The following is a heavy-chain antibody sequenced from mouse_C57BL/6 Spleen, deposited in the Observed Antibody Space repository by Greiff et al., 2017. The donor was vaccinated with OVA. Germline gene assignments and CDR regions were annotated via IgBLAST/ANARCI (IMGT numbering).Heavy chain of an antibody. V-gene: IGHV1-26*01. Sequence: EVQLQQSGPELVKPGASVKISCKASVYTFTDYYMNWVKQSHGKSLEWIGDINPNNGGTSYNQKFKGKATLTVDKSSSTAYMELRSLTSEDSAVYYCARGRTGTYYFDYWGQGTTLTVSS. CDR2: INPNNGGT. J-gene: IGHJ2*01. CDR1: VYTFTDYY. D-gene: IGHD4-1*01. CDR3: ARGRTGTYYFDY.